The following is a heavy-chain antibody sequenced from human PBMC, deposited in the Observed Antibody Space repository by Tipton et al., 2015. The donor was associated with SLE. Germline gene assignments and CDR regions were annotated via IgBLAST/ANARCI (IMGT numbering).Heavy chain of an antibody. CDR1: GFTFSSYA. CDR2: INQDGSER. V-gene: IGHV3-7*01. J-gene: IGHJ4*02. CDR3: ARAGLDVLMVYAAYFDY. D-gene: IGHD2-8*01. Sequence: GSLRLSCAASGFTFSSYAMTWVRQAPGKGLEWVATINQDGSERYYVDSMKGRFTISRDNSKNSLYLQMNSLRAEDTAVYNCARAGLDVLMVYAAYFDYWGQGSLVTISS.